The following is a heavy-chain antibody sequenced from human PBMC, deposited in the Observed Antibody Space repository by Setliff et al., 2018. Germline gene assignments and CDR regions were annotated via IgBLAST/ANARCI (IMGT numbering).Heavy chain of an antibody. Sequence: SETLSLTCTVYGGSFTNYYWGWIRQSPGKGLEWIGEINHSGSTNYNPSLKSRLTISVDASTNQFSLKLYSVTAADTAVYYCRYWSGYYNNDYWGQGTLVTVSS. CDR1: GGSFTNYY. V-gene: IGHV4-34*01. J-gene: IGHJ4*02. CDR3: RYWSGYYNNDY. D-gene: IGHD3-3*01. CDR2: INHSGST.